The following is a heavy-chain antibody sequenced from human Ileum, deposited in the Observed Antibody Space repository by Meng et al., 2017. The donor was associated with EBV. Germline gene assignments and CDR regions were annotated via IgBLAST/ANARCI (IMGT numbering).Heavy chain of an antibody. Sequence: QLQLPESGPGLVKPSGPLSLTCTVSGDSISSDIWWSWVRQPPGKGLEWIGEVYHRGDTNYNPSLKSRVDISVDKSKNQFYLSLFSVTAADTAVYYCGRDQGRELINHWGQGTLVTVSS. CDR1: GDSISSDIW. CDR3: GRDQGRELINH. J-gene: IGHJ4*02. D-gene: IGHD1-7*01. CDR2: VYHRGDT. V-gene: IGHV4-4*02.